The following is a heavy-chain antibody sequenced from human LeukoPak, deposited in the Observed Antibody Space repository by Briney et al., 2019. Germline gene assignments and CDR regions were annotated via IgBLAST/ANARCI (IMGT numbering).Heavy chain of an antibody. CDR3: ARLVARPLEAFDI. J-gene: IGHJ3*02. CDR2: IHHTGTT. CDR1: GGSITTSTNY. V-gene: IGHV4-39*01. D-gene: IGHD6-6*01. Sequence: PSETLSLTCTVSGGSITTSTNYWGWIRQPPGKGLEWIGSIHHTGTTYYNPSLKSRVIVSLDMSKNQFSLKLTSVTAADTAVFYCARLVARPLEAFDIWGQGTMVTVSS.